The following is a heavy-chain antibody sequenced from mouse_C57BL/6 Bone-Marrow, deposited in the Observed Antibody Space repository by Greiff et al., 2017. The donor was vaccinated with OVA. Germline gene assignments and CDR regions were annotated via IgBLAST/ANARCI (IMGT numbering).Heavy chain of an antibody. Sequence: VQLQQSGPELVKPGASVKISCKASGYSFTGYYMTWVKQSPEKSLEWIGEINPSTGGTTYNQKFKAKATLTVDKSSSTACMQLKSLTSEDSAVYYCARSGGLLRWYYFDYWGQGTTLTVSS. CDR3: ARSGGLLRWYYFDY. CDR1: GYSFTGYY. V-gene: IGHV1-42*01. J-gene: IGHJ2*01. D-gene: IGHD2-3*01. CDR2: INPSTGGT.